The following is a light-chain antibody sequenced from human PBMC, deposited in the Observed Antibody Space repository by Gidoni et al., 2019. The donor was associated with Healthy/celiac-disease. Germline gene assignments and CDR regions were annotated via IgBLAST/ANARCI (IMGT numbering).Light chain of an antibody. Sequence: EIVLTQSPGTLSLSPGERATLSCRASQSVSSSYLAWYQQKPGQAPRLLIYGASSRATGIPDRFSGSGSGTYFTLTISRLDPEDFAVYYCQQYGSSPKTFXXXTKVEIK. CDR2: GAS. CDR1: QSVSSSY. J-gene: IGKJ1*01. V-gene: IGKV3-20*01. CDR3: QQYGSSPKT.